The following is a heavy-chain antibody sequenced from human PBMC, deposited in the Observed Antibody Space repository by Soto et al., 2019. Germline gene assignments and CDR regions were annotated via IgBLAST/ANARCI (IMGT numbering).Heavy chain of an antibody. CDR3: ARVDSSGSYFDS. D-gene: IGHD3-22*01. V-gene: IGHV4-59*01. CDR2: IYYTGST. J-gene: IGHJ4*02. CDR1: GGSISSYY. Sequence: QVQLQESGPGLVKPSETLSLTCTVSGGSISSYYWSWIRQPPGKGLEWIAYIYYTGSTNYNPSLKSRVTLSADTSKNQFCLKLSSVTAADTAMYYCARVDSSGSYFDSWGQGTLVTVSS.